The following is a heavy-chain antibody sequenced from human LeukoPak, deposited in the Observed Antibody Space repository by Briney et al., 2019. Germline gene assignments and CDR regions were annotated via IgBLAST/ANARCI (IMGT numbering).Heavy chain of an antibody. V-gene: IGHV3-48*01. Sequence: GGSLRLSCAASGFTFSSYSMNWVRQAPGKGLEWVSYISSSSSTIYYADSVKGRFTISRDNAKNSLYLQMNSLRAEDTAVYYCARDSLPRKSPSRGAAPLSWFDPWGQGTLVTVSS. CDR3: ARDSLPRKSPSRGAAPLSWFDP. D-gene: IGHD3-10*01. J-gene: IGHJ5*02. CDR1: GFTFSSYS. CDR2: ISSSSSTI.